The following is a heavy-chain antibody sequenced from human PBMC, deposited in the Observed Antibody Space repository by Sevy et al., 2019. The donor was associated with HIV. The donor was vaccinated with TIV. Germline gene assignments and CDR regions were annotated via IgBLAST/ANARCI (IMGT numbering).Heavy chain of an antibody. Sequence: GGSLRLSCAASGFIFSTYAVHWVRQAPGKGLEWVAVISYDGSNKYYADSVKGRFTISRDNSKNTLYLQMNSLRAEDTAVYYCARDWALGYGDYDYYYYYGMDVWAQGTTVTVSS. CDR2: ISYDGSNK. J-gene: IGHJ6*02. CDR1: GFIFSTYA. V-gene: IGHV3-30-3*01. CDR3: ARDWALGYGDYDYYYYYGMDV. D-gene: IGHD4-17*01.